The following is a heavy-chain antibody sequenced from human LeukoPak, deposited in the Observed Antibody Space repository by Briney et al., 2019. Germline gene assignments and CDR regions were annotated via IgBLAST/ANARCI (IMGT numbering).Heavy chain of an antibody. CDR1: GGSISSGGYS. V-gene: IGHV4-30-2*01. CDR3: ARQGYYYYGIDV. Sequence: SETLSLTCYVSGGSISSGGYSWTWVRQPLGKGLEWVGYIYHGGSTYYNPSLKSRLTISIDTSKNQFSLKLSSVTAADTAVYYCARQGYYYYGIDVWGQGTTVTVSS. J-gene: IGHJ6*02. CDR2: IYHGGST.